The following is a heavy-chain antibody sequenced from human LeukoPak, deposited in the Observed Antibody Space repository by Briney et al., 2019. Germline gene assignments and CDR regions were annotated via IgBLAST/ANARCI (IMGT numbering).Heavy chain of an antibody. Sequence: GGSLRLSCAASGFTFSSYGMHWVRQAPGKGLEWVAVIWYDGSNKYYADSVKGRFTISRDNSKNTLYLQMNSLRAEDTAVYYCAKESSISTHYYGMDIWGRGTAVTVSS. CDR3: AKESSISTHYYGMDI. J-gene: IGHJ6*02. CDR1: GFTFSSYG. V-gene: IGHV3-33*06. CDR2: IWYDGSNK. D-gene: IGHD6-13*01.